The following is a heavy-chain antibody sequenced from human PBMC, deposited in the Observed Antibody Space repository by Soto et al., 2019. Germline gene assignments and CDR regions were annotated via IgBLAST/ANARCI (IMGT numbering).Heavy chain of an antibody. CDR2: IAAVNGKT. CDR3: ARGNTGYDYGFFEY. V-gene: IGHV1-3*01. J-gene: IGHJ4*02. D-gene: IGHD5-12*01. CDR1: GFILSTYA. Sequence: QVQLVQSGAEVRKPGASVRVSCKTSGFILSTYALHWVRQAPGQSPEWMGWIAAVNGKTEYSQKFQGRAPLTSDTSASTVYMDLASLRSEDTAVYYCARGNTGYDYGFFEYWGQGTLVTVSS.